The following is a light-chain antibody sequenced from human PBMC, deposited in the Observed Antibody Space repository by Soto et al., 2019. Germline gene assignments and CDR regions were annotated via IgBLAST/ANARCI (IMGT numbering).Light chain of an antibody. Sequence: QSVLTQPPSASGTPGQTVTISCSGSSSNIGSNLVNWYQLLPGTTPRLLIYNNNQRPSAVADRFSGSKSGTSASLAISGLQSEDEGDYFCALWDDSLNGLRVFGGGTKLTVL. CDR3: ALWDDSLNGLRV. CDR1: SSNIGSNL. J-gene: IGLJ3*02. V-gene: IGLV1-44*01. CDR2: NNN.